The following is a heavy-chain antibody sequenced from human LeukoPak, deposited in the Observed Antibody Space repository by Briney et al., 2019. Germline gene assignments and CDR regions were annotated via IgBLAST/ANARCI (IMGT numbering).Heavy chain of an antibody. Sequence: GESLKISCKGSGYSFTTYWISWVRQMPGKGLEWMGRIDPSDSYTNYSPSFQGHVTISADKSFSTAYLQSTGLKASDTAMYYCARHAKAYGSSCDYWGQGTLVTVSS. V-gene: IGHV5-10-1*01. CDR2: IDPSDSYT. CDR3: ARHAKAYGSSCDY. D-gene: IGHD6-13*01. CDR1: GYSFTTYW. J-gene: IGHJ4*02.